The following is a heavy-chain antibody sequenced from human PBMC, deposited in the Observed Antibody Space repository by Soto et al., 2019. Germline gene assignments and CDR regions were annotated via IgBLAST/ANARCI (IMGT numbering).Heavy chain of an antibody. V-gene: IGHV1-18*01. J-gene: IGHJ4*02. CDR1: GYTFTSYG. CDR3: ARDLSSYSSSWYPFDS. CDR2: ISAYNGNT. D-gene: IGHD6-13*01. Sequence: APVKVSCKASGYTFTSYGFSWARQAPGQGLEWMGWISAYNGNTNYAQKHQGRVTMTTDTSTSTAYMELRSLRSYDTAVYYCARDLSSYSSSWYPFDSWGKGTLVTVSS.